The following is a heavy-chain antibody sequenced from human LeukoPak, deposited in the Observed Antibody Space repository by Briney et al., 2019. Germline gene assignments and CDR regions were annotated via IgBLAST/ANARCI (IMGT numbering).Heavy chain of an antibody. CDR3: ARGLILKRHSAEYFQH. CDR2: INPNSGGT. J-gene: IGHJ1*01. Sequence: ASVKVSCKASGDTFTGYYMHWVRQAPGQGLEWMGWINPNSGGTNYAQKFQGRVTMTRDTSISTAYMELSRLRSDDTAVYYCARGLILKRHSAEYFQHWGQGTLVTVSS. V-gene: IGHV1-2*02. D-gene: IGHD1-1*01. CDR1: GDTFTGYY.